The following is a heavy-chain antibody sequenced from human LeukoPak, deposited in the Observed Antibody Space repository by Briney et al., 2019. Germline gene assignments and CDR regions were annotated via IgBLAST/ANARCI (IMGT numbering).Heavy chain of an antibody. CDR2: INTNTGNP. CDR3: ALLWFGEFYAFDI. J-gene: IGHJ3*02. V-gene: IGHV7-4-1*02. Sequence: ASVKVSCKASGYTFTSYAMNWVRQAPGQGLEWVGWINTNTGNPTYAQGFTGRFVFSLDTSVSTAYLQISSLKAEDTAVYYCALLWFGEFYAFDIWGQGTMVTVSS. CDR1: GYTFTSYA. D-gene: IGHD3-10*01.